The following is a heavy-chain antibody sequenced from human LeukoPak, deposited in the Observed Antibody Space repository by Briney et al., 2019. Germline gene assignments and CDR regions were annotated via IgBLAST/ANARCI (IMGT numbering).Heavy chain of an antibody. Sequence: SETLSFTCAVYGGSFSGYYWSWIRQPPGKGLEWIGEINHSGSNNYNPSLKSRFTISVDTSKNQFSLKLSSVTAADTAVYYCVNYYDSSDYQQPNHFDYWGQGTLVTVSS. J-gene: IGHJ4*02. CDR2: INHSGSN. V-gene: IGHV4-34*01. D-gene: IGHD3-22*01. CDR3: VNYYDSSDYQQPNHFDY. CDR1: GGSFSGYY.